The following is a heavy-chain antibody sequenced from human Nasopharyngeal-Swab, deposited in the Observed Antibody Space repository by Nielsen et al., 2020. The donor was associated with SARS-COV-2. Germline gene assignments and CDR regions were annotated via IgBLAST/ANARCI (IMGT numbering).Heavy chain of an antibody. D-gene: IGHD5-12*01. Sequence: GESLKISCAASGFTFSSYWMSWVRQAPGKGLEWVANIKQDGSEKYYVDSVKGRFTISRDNAKNSLYLQMNSLRAEDTAVYYCASTSGYGLNWFDPWGQGTLVTV. CDR1: GFTFSSYW. CDR3: ASTSGYGLNWFDP. CDR2: IKQDGSEK. V-gene: IGHV3-7*01. J-gene: IGHJ5*02.